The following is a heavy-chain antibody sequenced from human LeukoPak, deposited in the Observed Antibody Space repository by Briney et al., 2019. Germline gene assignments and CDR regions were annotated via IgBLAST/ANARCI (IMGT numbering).Heavy chain of an antibody. CDR2: FNREDAEA. V-gene: IGHV1-24*01. Sequence: ASQKVSRKVSGYTLTDFSIHWVRQAPGKGLEWMGGFNREDAEAIYAPHFQGRVTVTEDTSTDTAYMELSSLSSEDTAVYYCATLDSYYDNSGRPLVPDWGQGTLVTVSS. CDR3: ATLDSYYDNSGRPLVPD. J-gene: IGHJ4*02. D-gene: IGHD3-22*01. CDR1: GYTLTDFS.